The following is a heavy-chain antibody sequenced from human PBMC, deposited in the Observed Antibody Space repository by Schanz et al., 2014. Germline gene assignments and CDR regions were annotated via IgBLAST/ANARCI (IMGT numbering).Heavy chain of an antibody. CDR1: GYPFTSDD. J-gene: IGHJ4*02. CDR2: MNPNSGDT. Sequence: QVQLVQSGDEVKKPGASVKVSCRASGYPFTSDDITWVRQAPGQGLEWMGWMNPNSGDTGYPRKFQDRVTMTRNTSISTAYMELNSLTSEDTAVYYCARGGYSSGWYDRDIAHFDYWGQGTLXTVSS. V-gene: IGHV1-8*01. D-gene: IGHD6-19*01. CDR3: ARGGYSSGWYDRDIAHFDY.